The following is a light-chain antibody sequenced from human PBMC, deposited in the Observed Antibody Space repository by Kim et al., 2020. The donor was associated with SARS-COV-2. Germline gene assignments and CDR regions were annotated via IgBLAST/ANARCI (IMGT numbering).Light chain of an antibody. CDR1: QDINNY. V-gene: IGKV1-27*01. CDR3: QKYNRAPRT. J-gene: IGKJ2*02. Sequence: SASVGDRVTITCRASQDINNYLAWYQQRPGKVPELLIYDASTLQLGVPSRFSGSGSGTDFTLTISSLQPEDVATYYCQKYNRAPRTFGQGTKLEI. CDR2: DAS.